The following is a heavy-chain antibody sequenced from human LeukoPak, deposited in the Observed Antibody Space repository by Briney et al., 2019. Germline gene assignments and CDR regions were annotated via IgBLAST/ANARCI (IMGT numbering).Heavy chain of an antibody. CDR2: IWYDGSNK. Sequence: PGRSLKLSCAASAFTFSSYGMHWVRQAPGKGLEWVAVIWYDGSNKYYADSVKGRFTISRDNSKNTLYLQKNSLRVEDTAVYYCARAGYCSSTACLDYWGQGTLVTVSS. CDR1: AFTFSSYG. CDR3: ARAGYCSSTACLDY. D-gene: IGHD2-2*01. J-gene: IGHJ4*02. V-gene: IGHV3-33*01.